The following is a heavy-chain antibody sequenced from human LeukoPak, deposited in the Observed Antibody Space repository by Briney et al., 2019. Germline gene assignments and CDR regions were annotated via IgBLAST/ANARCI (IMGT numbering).Heavy chain of an antibody. D-gene: IGHD7-27*01. CDR2: TRYRSTWNT. J-gene: IGHJ4*02. V-gene: IGHV6-1*01. Sequence: SQTLSLTCAISGDSVSSTSVSWNWVRQSPSRGLEYLGRTRYRSTWNTFYSLSVQGRITINADTSRNQVSLRLNSVTPEDTALYYCVRDFNWAFDYWGQGTLVTVSS. CDR1: GDSVSSTSVS. CDR3: VRDFNWAFDY.